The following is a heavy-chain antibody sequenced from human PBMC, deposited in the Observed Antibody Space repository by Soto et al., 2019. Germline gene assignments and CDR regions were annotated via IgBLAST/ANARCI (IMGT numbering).Heavy chain of an antibody. CDR1: GGTFSSYT. V-gene: IGHV1-69*02. Sequence: QVQLVQSGAEVNKPGSSVKVSCKASGGTFSSYTISWVRQAPGQGLEWMGKIIPILGIANYAQKFQGRVTITADKCTSTAYMDLSSVRCADTAVYYCADRLVADTAMDVWGQGTTVTVSS. CDR2: IIPILGIA. J-gene: IGHJ6*02. CDR3: ADRLVADTAMDV. D-gene: IGHD2-15*01.